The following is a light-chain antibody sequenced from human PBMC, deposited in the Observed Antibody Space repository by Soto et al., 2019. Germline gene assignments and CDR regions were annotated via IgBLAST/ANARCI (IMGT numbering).Light chain of an antibody. V-gene: IGKV3-20*01. CDR1: QTVSSSF. J-gene: IGKJ1*01. Sequence: EIVLTQSPGTLSLSPGERAILSCRASQTVSSSFLAWYQQKPGQAPRLLIYGASSRATGIPDRFSGSGSATDFTLTISRLEPEDFAVYFCQQYGSSPWTFRPRDQGGNQT. CDR2: GAS. CDR3: QQYGSSPWT.